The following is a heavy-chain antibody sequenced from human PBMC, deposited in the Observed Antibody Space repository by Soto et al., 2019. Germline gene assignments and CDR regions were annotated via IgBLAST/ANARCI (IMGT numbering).Heavy chain of an antibody. J-gene: IGHJ4*02. D-gene: IGHD3-10*01. CDR2: ISGSGGST. CDR1: GFTFSSYA. CDR3: AKLDSLIRGAIDY. V-gene: IGHV3-23*01. Sequence: EVQLLESGGGLVQPGGSLRLSCAASGFTFSSYAMNWVSQAPGKGLEWVSAISGSGGSTYYADSVKGRFTISRDNSKNTLYLQVNSLRAEDTAVYYCAKLDSLIRGAIDYWGQGTLVTVSS.